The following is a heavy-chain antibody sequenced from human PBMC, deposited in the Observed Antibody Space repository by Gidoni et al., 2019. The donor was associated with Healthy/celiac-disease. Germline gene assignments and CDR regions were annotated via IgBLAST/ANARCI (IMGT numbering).Heavy chain of an antibody. V-gene: IGHV1-2*06. CDR3: ARDLRVATILAY. CDR2: INPNSGGT. Sequence: QVQLVQSGAEVKKPGASVKVSCKASGYPFTGYHMPWVRQAPGQGLEWMGRINPNSGGTNYAQKFQGRVTMTRDTSISTAYMELSRLRSDDTAVYYCARDLRVATILAYWGQGTLVTVSS. CDR1: GYPFTGYH. J-gene: IGHJ4*02. D-gene: IGHD5-12*01.